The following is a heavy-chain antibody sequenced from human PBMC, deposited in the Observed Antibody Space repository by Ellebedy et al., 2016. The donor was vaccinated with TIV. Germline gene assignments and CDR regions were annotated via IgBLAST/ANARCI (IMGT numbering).Heavy chain of an antibody. V-gene: IGHV4-59*08. CDR1: GGSISNYY. CDR2: ISYSGST. D-gene: IGHD3-3*01. Sequence: SETLSLTCTVSGGSISNYYWSWIRQPPGKGLKWIGYISYSGSTNYNPSLKSRVTISIDTSRNQFSLKLTSVTAADTAVYYCARHTIFGVDFWGQGTLVTVSS. CDR3: ARHTIFGVDF. J-gene: IGHJ4*02.